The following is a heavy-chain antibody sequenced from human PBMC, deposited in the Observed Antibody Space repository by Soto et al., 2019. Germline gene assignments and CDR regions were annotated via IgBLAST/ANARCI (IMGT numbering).Heavy chain of an antibody. CDR1: GDSVSSSSYY. D-gene: IGHD5-12*01. J-gene: IGHJ5*02. CDR2: IHHSGTT. V-gene: IGHV4-31*03. CDR3: ASGLGYKA. Sequence: QVQLQEAGPGLVKPSQTLSLTCTVSGDSVSSSSYYWSWIRQHPVMVLEWMEYIHHSGTTYYNPSLKSRITLSVDTSKNQSSLRLSSVTAADTAVYYCASGLGYKAWGQGTLVTVSS.